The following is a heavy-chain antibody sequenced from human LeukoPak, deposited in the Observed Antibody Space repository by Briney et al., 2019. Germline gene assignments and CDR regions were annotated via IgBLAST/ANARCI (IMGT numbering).Heavy chain of an antibody. CDR2: ISSSSSYI. CDR3: ARNVGNCSSTNCYGYMDV. D-gene: IGHD2-2*01. Sequence: GGSLRLSCAASGFTFSSYSMNWVRQAPGKGLEWVSSISSSSSYIYYADSVKGRFTISRDNAKNSLYLQMNSLRAEDTAVYYCARNVGNCSSTNCYGYMDVWGKGTTVTDSS. V-gene: IGHV3-21*01. J-gene: IGHJ6*03. CDR1: GFTFSSYS.